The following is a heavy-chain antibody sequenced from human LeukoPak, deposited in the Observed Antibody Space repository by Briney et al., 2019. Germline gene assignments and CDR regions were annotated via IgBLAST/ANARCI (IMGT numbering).Heavy chain of an antibody. CDR2: IYYSGST. V-gene: IGHV4-30-4*01. Sequence: SETLSPTCTVSGGSISSYYWSWIRQPPGKGLEWIGYIYYSGSTYYNPSLKSRVTISVDTSKNQFSLKLSSVTAADTAVYYCARFDGDGDYGFGYWGQGTLVTVSS. D-gene: IGHD4-17*01. CDR1: GGSISSYY. CDR3: ARFDGDGDYGFGY. J-gene: IGHJ4*02.